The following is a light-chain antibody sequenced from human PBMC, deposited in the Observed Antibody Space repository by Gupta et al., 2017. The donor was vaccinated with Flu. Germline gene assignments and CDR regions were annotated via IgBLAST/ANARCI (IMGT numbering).Light chain of an antibody. CDR3: QQSDSNLTWT. V-gene: IGKV1-39*01. Sequence: SSLSAAVGDRVTITCRASQSIRSYLNWYQQKPGKAPKLLIYAASSWQSGVPSRFSGSGFGTDFTLTISSRQQEDFATYYCQQSDSNLTWTFGQGTKVEIK. J-gene: IGKJ1*01. CDR2: AAS. CDR1: QSIRSY.